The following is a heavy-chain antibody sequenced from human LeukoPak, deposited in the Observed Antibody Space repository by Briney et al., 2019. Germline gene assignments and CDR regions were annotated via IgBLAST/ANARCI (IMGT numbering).Heavy chain of an antibody. J-gene: IGHJ6*03. Sequence: ASVKVSCKASGYTFTNYYMHWVRQAPGQGLEWMGIINPSGGSTSYAQKFQGRVTMTRDTSTSTVYMELSSLRSEDTAVYYCARNSPYCSSTSCYDPAAYYYYYYMDVWGKGTTVTVSS. V-gene: IGHV1-46*01. CDR1: GYTFTNYY. CDR2: INPSGGST. CDR3: ARNSPYCSSTSCYDPAAYYYYYYMDV. D-gene: IGHD2-2*01.